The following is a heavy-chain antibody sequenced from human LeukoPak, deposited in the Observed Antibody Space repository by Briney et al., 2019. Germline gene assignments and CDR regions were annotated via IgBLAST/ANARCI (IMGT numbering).Heavy chain of an antibody. CDR1: GFIIFKSW. CDR3: ARVAGEASGYHPFDI. Sequence: GGSLRLSCAASGFIIFKSWMTWVRQAPGKGLEWVAIIKQDASETYYLDSVKGRFTISRDNAKNSIYLHMTRLRVEDTAVYYCARVAGEASGYHPFDIWGQGTMVTASS. V-gene: IGHV3-7*01. J-gene: IGHJ3*02. CDR2: IKQDASET. D-gene: IGHD3-22*01.